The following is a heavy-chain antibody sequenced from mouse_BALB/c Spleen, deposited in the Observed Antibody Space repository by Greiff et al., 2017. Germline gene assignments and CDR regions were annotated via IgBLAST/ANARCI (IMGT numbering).Heavy chain of an antibody. D-gene: IGHD2-1*01. CDR1: GYTFTSYT. CDR2: INPSSGYT. Sequence: QVQLQQSGAELARPGASVKMSCKASGYTFTSYTMHWVKQRPGQGLEWIGYINPSSGYTNYNQKFKDKATLTADKSSSTAYMQLSSLTSEDSAVYYCARDGNYVSYYAMDYWGQGTSVTVSS. V-gene: IGHV1-4*01. J-gene: IGHJ4*01. CDR3: ARDGNYVSYYAMDY.